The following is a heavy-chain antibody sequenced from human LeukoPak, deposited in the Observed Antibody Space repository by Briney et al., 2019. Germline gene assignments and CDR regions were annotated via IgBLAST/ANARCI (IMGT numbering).Heavy chain of an antibody. CDR2: IKPDGSVI. J-gene: IGHJ4*02. D-gene: IGHD6-19*01. CDR1: GFTFSNYW. CDR3: AKGDSGWAVDY. Sequence: GGSLRLSCAASGFTFSNYWMAWVRQAPGRGLEWVASIKPDGSVIYYGDSVKGRFTLSRDNTKNSLHLQMNSLRAEDTAVYYCAKGDSGWAVDYWGQGTLVTVSS. V-gene: IGHV3-7*02.